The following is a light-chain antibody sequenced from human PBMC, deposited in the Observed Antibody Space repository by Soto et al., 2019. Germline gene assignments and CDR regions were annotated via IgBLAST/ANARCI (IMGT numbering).Light chain of an antibody. CDR3: QQYYSTPRT. J-gene: IGKJ1*01. CDR1: QSVLYSSNNKNY. CDR2: WAC. V-gene: IGKV4-1*01. Sequence: DIVMTQSPDSLAVSLGERATINCKSSQSVLYSSNNKNYLAWYQQKPGQPPKLLIYWACTRESGVPDRFSGSGSGKDFTLTISSLQAEDVAIYSCQQYYSTPRTFGQGTKVEIK.